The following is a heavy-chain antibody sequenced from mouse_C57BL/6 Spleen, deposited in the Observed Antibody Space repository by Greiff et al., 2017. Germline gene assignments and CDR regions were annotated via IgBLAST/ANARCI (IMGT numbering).Heavy chain of an antibody. CDR1: GYPFTDYY. V-gene: IGHV1-76*01. CDR3: ARDDYGSSYGYFDV. J-gene: IGHJ1*03. D-gene: IGHD1-1*01. Sequence: QVQLQQSGAELVRPGASVKLSCKASGYPFTDYYINCVKQRPGQGLEWIARIYPGSGNTYYNEKFKGKATLTAEKSSSTAYIQLSSLTSEYSDVYVCARDDYGSSYGYFDVWGTGTTVTVSS. CDR2: IYPGSGNT.